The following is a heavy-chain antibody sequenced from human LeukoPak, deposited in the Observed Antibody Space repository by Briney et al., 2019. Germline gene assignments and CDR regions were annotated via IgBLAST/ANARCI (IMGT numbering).Heavy chain of an antibody. CDR1: GFTFSDYY. D-gene: IGHD6-13*01. CDR2: ISSRSDYT. J-gene: IGHJ4*02. V-gene: IGHV3-11*05. Sequence: GGSLRLSCAASGFTFSDYYMSWIRQAPGKGLEWVSYISSRSDYTNYADSVKGRFTISRDNAKNSLYLQMNSLRAEDTAVYYCARGGSSWHESYWGQGTLVIVSS. CDR3: ARGGSSWHESY.